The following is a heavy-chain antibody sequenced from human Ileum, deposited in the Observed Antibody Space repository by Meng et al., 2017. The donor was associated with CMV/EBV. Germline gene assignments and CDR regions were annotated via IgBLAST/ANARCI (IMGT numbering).Heavy chain of an antibody. CDR1: DASFSDFY. D-gene: IGHD1-14*01. V-gene: IGHV4-34*01. Sequence: WVEGLFTPSETPSLTCDVYDASFSDFYWSCTRHLPGKGLEWIGEIYPSGSTHYNPSLESRVSISVHMSNNQFSLKVSSVTAADTAVYYCARGQDNHKGGVHWGQGTLVTVSS. CDR3: ARGQDNHKGGVH. CDR2: IYPSGST. J-gene: IGHJ4*02.